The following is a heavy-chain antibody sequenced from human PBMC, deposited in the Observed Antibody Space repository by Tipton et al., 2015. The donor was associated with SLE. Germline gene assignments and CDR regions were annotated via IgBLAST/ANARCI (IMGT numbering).Heavy chain of an antibody. CDR1: GFTFSSYA. Sequence: LRLSCAASGFTFSSYAMSWIRQPPEKGLEWIGYIDYSGSTSYDPSLKSRVTMSIDTSKNQFSLKVTSVTAADTAVYYCARDRDGDYGDVFDIWGQGTMVTVSS. D-gene: IGHD4-17*01. V-gene: IGHV4-59*01. J-gene: IGHJ3*02. CDR3: ARDRDGDYGDVFDI. CDR2: IDYSGST.